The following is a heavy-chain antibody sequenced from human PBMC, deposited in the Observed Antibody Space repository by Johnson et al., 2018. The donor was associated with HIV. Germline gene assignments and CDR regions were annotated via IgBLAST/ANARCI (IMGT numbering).Heavy chain of an antibody. V-gene: IGHV3-30-3*01. CDR2: ISFDGGAI. CDR3: ARDRLLWFRELWPHDAFDI. D-gene: IGHD3-10*01. J-gene: IGHJ3*02. Sequence: QVQLVESGGGVVQPGRSLRLSCSASGFSFNDYAMHWVRQATGKGLEWVAVISFDGGAIYYADSVEGRFTISRDNSRDTLSLQMNSLRVEDTALYYCARDRLLWFRELWPHDAFDIWGQGTMVTVSS. CDR1: GFSFNDYA.